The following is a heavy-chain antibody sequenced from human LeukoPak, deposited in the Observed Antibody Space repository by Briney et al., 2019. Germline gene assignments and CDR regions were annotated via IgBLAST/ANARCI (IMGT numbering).Heavy chain of an antibody. CDR3: AKVEAAAHYYYYYGMDV. D-gene: IGHD6-13*01. CDR2: IWYDGSNK. Sequence: GRSLRLSCAASGFTFSSYGMHWVRQAPGKGLEWVAVIWYDGSNKYYADSVKGRFTISRDNSKNTLYLQMNSLRAEDTAVYYCAKVEAAAHYYYYYGMDVWGQGTTVTVSS. J-gene: IGHJ6*02. V-gene: IGHV3-33*06. CDR1: GFTFSSYG.